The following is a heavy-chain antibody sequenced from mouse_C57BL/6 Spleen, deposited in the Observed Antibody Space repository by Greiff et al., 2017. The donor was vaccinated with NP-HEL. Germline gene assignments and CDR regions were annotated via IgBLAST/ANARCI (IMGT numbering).Heavy chain of an antibody. J-gene: IGHJ3*01. CDR2: IDPENGDT. CDR3: TGYYVSSSFAY. CDR1: GFNIKDDY. Sequence: VQLQQSGAELVRPGASVKLSCTASGFNIKDDYMHWVKQRPEQGLEWIGWIDPENGDTEYATKFQGKATITADTSSNTAYLQLSSLTSVATAVYYCTGYYVSSSFAYWGQGTLVTVSA. D-gene: IGHD1-1*01. V-gene: IGHV14-4*01.